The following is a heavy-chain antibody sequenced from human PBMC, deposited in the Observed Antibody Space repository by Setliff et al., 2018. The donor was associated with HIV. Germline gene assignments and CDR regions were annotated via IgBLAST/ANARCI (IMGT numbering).Heavy chain of an antibody. CDR2: IKSKTDGGTT. J-gene: IGHJ2*01. Sequence: PGGSLRLSCAASGFTFSNAWMSWVRQAPGKGLEWVGRIKSKTDGGTTDYAAPVKGRFTISRDNAKNSLYLQMNSLRAEDTAVYYCARDERETMVRIPYFDVWGRGTLVTVSS. V-gene: IGHV3-15*01. CDR3: ARDERETMVRIPYFDV. D-gene: IGHD3-10*01. CDR1: GFTFSNAW.